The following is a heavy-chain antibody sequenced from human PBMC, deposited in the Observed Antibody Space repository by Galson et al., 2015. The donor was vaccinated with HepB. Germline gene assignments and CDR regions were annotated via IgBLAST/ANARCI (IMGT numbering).Heavy chain of an antibody. CDR2: ISGSGGST. Sequence: SLRLSCAASGFTFSSYAMSWVRQAPGKGLEWVSAISGSGGSTYYADSVKGRFTISRDNSKNTLYPQMNSLRAEDTAVYYCAKQGAADGSGSYYSPWFSYWGQGTLVTVSS. CDR3: AKQGAADGSGSYYSPWFSY. J-gene: IGHJ4*02. V-gene: IGHV3-23*01. CDR1: GFTFSSYA. D-gene: IGHD3-10*01.